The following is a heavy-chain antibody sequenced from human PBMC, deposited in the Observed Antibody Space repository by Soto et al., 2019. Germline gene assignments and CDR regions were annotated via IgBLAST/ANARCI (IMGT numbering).Heavy chain of an antibody. CDR1: GFTFSSYW. D-gene: IGHD3-16*01. CDR2: IKQDGSEK. J-gene: IGHJ4*02. V-gene: IGHV3-7*01. Sequence: AGSLRLSCAASGFTFSSYWMSWVRQAPGKGLEWVANIKQDGSEKYYVDSVKGRFTISRDNAKNSLYLQMNSLRAEDTAVYYCARLAPGGSGGGGDYWGQGSLVTVS. CDR3: ARLAPGGSGGGGDY.